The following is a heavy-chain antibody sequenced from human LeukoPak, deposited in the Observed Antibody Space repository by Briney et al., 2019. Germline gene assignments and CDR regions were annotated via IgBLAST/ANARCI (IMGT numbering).Heavy chain of an antibody. CDR3: AKTSLWDGSGHYYYMDV. Sequence: SVKVSCKASGGTFSSYAISWVRQAPGQGLEWMGGIIPIFGTANYAQKFQGRVTITADKSTSTAYMELSSLRAEDTALYYCAKTSLWDGSGHYYYMDVWGKGTTVTISS. CDR2: IIPIFGTA. CDR1: GGTFSSYA. J-gene: IGHJ6*03. V-gene: IGHV1-69*06. D-gene: IGHD2-15*01.